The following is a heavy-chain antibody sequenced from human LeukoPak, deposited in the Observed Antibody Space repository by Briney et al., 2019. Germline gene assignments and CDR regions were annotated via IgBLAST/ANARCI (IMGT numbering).Heavy chain of an antibody. CDR1: GFTFSSYW. CDR3: ARDPEEIGYCSGGSCYSIHYGMDV. J-gene: IGHJ6*02. Sequence: PGGSLRLSCAASGFTFSSYWMSWVRQAPGKGLEWVANIKQDGSEKYYVDSVKGRFTISRDKAKNSLYLQINSLRAEDTAVYYCARDPEEIGYCSGGSCYSIHYGMDVWGQGTTVTVSS. V-gene: IGHV3-7*03. CDR2: IKQDGSEK. D-gene: IGHD2-15*01.